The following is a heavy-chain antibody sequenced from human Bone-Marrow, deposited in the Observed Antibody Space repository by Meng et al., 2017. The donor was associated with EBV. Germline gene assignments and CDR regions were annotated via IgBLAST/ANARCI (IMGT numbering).Heavy chain of an antibody. CDR3: ASESGRGFTPDY. Sequence: QVQVVQSGAEVKKPGSSVKVSCKTSGGTFRRDAISWVRQAPGQGLEWMGGLIPLSDAPHYAQKFQGRVTITADESTSTHYLDLSGLRAEDTAVYYCASESGRGFTPDYWGQGTLVTVSS. V-gene: IGHV1-69*01. D-gene: IGHD3-10*01. CDR2: LIPLSDAP. CDR1: GGTFRRDA. J-gene: IGHJ4*02.